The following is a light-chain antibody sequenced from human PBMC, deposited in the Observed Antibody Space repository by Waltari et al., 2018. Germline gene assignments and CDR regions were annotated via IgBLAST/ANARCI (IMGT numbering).Light chain of an antibody. CDR3: QTGGHGTWV. V-gene: IGLV4-69*01. CDR2: VNSDGSH. Sequence: QLVLTQSPSASASLGASVKLTCTLSSGHSSNIIAWHQQQPEKGPRYLMKVNSDGSHSKGDGSPVGFSGSSSGAERYLTLSSLQSEDEADYYCQTGGHGTWVFGGGTKLTVL. J-gene: IGLJ3*02. CDR1: SGHSSNI.